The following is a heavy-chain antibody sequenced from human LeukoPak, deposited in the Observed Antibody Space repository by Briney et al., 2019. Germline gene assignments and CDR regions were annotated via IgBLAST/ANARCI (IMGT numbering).Heavy chain of an antibody. V-gene: IGHV4-59*01. J-gene: IGHJ3*02. CDR2: IFYTGST. Sequence: SETLSLTRSVSAGSITSFYWSWIRQPPGKGLEWIGYIFYTGSTNYNPSLKSRVTISLDKSKNQFFLKLSSVTAADTAMYYCARRTSNGWPSENAFDIWGQGTMVTVSS. CDR3: ARRTSNGWPSENAFDI. D-gene: IGHD6-19*01. CDR1: AGSITSFY.